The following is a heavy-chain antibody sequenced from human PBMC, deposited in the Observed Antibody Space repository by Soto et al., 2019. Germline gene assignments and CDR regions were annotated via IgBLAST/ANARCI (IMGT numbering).Heavy chain of an antibody. D-gene: IGHD5-18*01. J-gene: IGHJ6*03. V-gene: IGHV4-59*01. Sequence: QVQLQESGPGLVKPSETLSLTCTVSGGSISSYYWSWIRQPPGKGLEWIGYIYYSGSTNYNPSLKSRVTISVDTSKNQFSLKLSSVTAADTAVYYCARGAVTPAYYYYDMDVWGKGTTVTVSS. CDR1: GGSISSYY. CDR3: ARGAVTPAYYYYDMDV. CDR2: IYYSGST.